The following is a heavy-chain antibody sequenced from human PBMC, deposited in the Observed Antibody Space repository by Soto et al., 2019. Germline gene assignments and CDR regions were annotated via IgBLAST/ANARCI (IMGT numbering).Heavy chain of an antibody. J-gene: IGHJ3*01. D-gene: IGHD2-21*01. CDR2: VDVSGFTS. Sequence: EVQLLESGGGLVQPGGSLRLSCAASGLTFNSYAMTWVRQAPGRGLEWVSGVDVSGFTSYHADSVKGRFTISRDNSKNNLYMQMNSLRAEQTAVDYCAKALGMDCGGECFDAFDVWGQGAMVSVSS. CDR3: AKALGMDCGGECFDAFDV. CDR1: GLTFNSYA. V-gene: IGHV3-23*01.